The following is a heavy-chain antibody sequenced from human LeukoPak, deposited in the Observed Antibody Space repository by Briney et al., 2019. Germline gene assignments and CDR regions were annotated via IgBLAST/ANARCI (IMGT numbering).Heavy chain of an antibody. CDR3: ARDRSTAMVTGCVY. J-gene: IGHJ4*02. CDR2: IIPIFGTA. V-gene: IGHV1-69*13. CDR1: GGTFSSYA. Sequence: SVKVSCKASGGTFSSYAISWVRQAPGQGLEWMGGIIPIFGTANYAQKFQGRVTITADESTSTVYMELSSLRSEDTAVYYCARDRSTAMVTGCVYWGQGTLVTVSS. D-gene: IGHD5-18*01.